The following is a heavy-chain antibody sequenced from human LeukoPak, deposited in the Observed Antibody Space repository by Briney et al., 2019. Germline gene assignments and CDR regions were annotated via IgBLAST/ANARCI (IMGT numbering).Heavy chain of an antibody. D-gene: IGHD1-26*01. CDR1: GFTFSSYG. Sequence: GGSLRLSCAASGFTFSSYGMHWVRQAPGKGLEWVAVISYDGSNKYYADSVTGRFTISRDNSKNTLYLQMNSLRAEDTAVYYCAKDGSVRGPRVGAYDYWGQGTLVTVSS. J-gene: IGHJ4*02. CDR2: ISYDGSNK. CDR3: AKDGSVRGPRVGAYDY. V-gene: IGHV3-30*18.